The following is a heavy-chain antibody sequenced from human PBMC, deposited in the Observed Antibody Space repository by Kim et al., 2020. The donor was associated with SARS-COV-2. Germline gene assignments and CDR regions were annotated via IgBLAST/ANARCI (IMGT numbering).Heavy chain of an antibody. Sequence: GGSLRLSCAASGFTFSSYAMSWVRQAPGKGLEWVSAISGSGGSTYYADSVKGRFTISRDNSKNTLYLQMNSLRAEDTAVYYCATRSDNSYGYFVYFDYWGQGTLVTVSS. CDR3: ATRSDNSYGYFVYFDY. CDR2: ISGSGGST. D-gene: IGHD5-18*01. V-gene: IGHV3-23*01. J-gene: IGHJ4*02. CDR1: GFTFSSYA.